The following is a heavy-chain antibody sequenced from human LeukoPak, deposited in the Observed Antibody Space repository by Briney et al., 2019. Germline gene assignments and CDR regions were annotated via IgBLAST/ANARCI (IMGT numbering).Heavy chain of an antibody. D-gene: IGHD6-19*01. V-gene: IGHV1-24*01. CDR1: GYTLTELS. J-gene: IGHJ3*02. Sequence: ASVKVSCKVSGYTLTELSMHWVRQAPGKGLEWMGGFDPEDGETIYAQKFQGRVTMTVDTSTDTAYMELSSLRSEDTAVYYCARAGWYELPRYAFDIWGQGTMVTVSS. CDR3: ARAGWYELPRYAFDI. CDR2: FDPEDGET.